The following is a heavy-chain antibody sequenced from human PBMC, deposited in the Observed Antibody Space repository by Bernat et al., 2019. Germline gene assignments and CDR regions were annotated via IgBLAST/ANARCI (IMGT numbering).Heavy chain of an antibody. CDR3: ARGVEVVVAATPMGLGYFDY. J-gene: IGHJ4*02. CDR1: GGTFSSYA. D-gene: IGHD2-15*01. V-gene: IGHV1-69*01. Sequence: QVQLVQSGAEVKKPGSSVKVSCKASGGTFSSYAISWVRQAPGQGLEWMGGIIPIFGTANYAQKFQGRVTITADESTSTAYMELSSLRSEDTAVYYCARGVEVVVAATPMGLGYFDYWGQGTLVTVSS. CDR2: IIPIFGTA.